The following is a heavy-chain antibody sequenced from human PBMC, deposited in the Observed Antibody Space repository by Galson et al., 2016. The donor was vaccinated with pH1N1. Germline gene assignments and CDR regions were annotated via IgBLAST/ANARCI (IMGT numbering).Heavy chain of an antibody. J-gene: IGHJ4*02. V-gene: IGHV3-33*01. D-gene: IGHD4-11*01. Sequence: SLRLSCAASGFAFSNSGMHWVRQAPGKGLEWVALIWYDGSNKYYADSVKGRFTISRDNSKNTLYLQMNSLRAEDTAVYYCARSRDFSFDYWGQGALVTVAS. CDR1: GFAFSNSG. CDR2: IWYDGSNK. CDR3: ARSRDFSFDY.